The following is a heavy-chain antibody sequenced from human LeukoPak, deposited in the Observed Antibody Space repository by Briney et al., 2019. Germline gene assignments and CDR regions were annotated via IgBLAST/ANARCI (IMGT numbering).Heavy chain of an antibody. CDR1: GGSISSYY. CDR2: IYTSGST. Sequence: SETLSLTCTVSGGSISSYYWSWIRQPAGKGREWIGRIYTSGSTNYNPSLKSRVTMSVDTSKNQFSLKLSSVTAADTAVYFCARGGRYMSASWYRSVYYYMDVWGKGTTVTVSS. V-gene: IGHV4-4*07. CDR3: ARGGRYMSASWYRSVYYYMDV. D-gene: IGHD6-13*01. J-gene: IGHJ6*03.